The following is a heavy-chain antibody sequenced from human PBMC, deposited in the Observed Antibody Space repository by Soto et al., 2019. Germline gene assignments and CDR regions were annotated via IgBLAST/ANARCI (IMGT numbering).Heavy chain of an antibody. V-gene: IGHV1-8*01. J-gene: IGHJ5*02. CDR2: MNPNSGNT. CDR3: ARGRASGVTIFGVVIRTRGWFDP. D-gene: IGHD3-3*01. Sequence: QVQLVQSGAEVKKPGASVKVSCKASGYTFTSYDINWVRQATGQGLEWMGWMNPNSGNTGYAQKFQGRVTMTRNTSISTAYMELSSLRSEDTAVYYCARGRASGVTIFGVVIRTRGWFDPWGQGTLVTVSS. CDR1: GYTFTSYD.